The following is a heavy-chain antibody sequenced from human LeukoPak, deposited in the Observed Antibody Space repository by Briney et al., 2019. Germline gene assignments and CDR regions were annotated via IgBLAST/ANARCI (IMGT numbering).Heavy chain of an antibody. D-gene: IGHD5-18*01. CDR3: ARHGYSYGSKYFDY. Sequence: PSETLSLTCTVSGGSISSSSYYWGWIRQPPGKGLEWIGSIYYSGSTYYNPSLKSRVTISVDTSKNQFSLKLSSVTAAVTAVYYCARHGYSYGSKYFDYWGQGTLVTVSS. CDR1: GGSISSSSYY. V-gene: IGHV4-39*01. J-gene: IGHJ4*02. CDR2: IYYSGST.